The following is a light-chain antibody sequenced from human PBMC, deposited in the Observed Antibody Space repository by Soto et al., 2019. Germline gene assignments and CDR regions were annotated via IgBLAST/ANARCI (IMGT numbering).Light chain of an antibody. V-gene: IGKV3-20*01. J-gene: IGKJ2*01. CDR1: QSVSSVS. CDR2: GAS. Sequence: EIVLTQSPGTLSLSPGERATLSCRASQSVSSVSLAWYQQKPGQAPRLLIYGASSRATGIPDRFSSSGSGTDFTLIISRLEPEDFAVYYCQRYGSSLYTFGQGTKLEIK. CDR3: QRYGSSLYT.